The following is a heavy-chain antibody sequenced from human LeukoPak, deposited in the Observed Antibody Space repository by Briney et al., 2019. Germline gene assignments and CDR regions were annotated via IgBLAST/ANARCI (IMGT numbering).Heavy chain of an antibody. CDR1: GFTFSSYE. Sequence: GGSLRLSCAASGFTFSSYEMNWVRQAPGKGLEWVSYISSSGSTIYYADSVKGRFTISRDNAKNSLYLQMDSLRAEDTAVYYCATPPTVTRNYWGQGTLVTVSS. CDR2: ISSSGSTI. D-gene: IGHD4-17*01. V-gene: IGHV3-48*03. J-gene: IGHJ4*02. CDR3: ATPPTVTRNY.